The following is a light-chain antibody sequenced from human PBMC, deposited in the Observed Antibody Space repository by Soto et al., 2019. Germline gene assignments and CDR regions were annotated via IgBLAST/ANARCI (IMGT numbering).Light chain of an antibody. CDR3: QQYNDWPRT. V-gene: IGKV3-15*01. Sequence: DTVMTQSPVTLSVSPGERATLSCRASQSVGSRLSWYQQKPGQAPRLLIYGASTRATGIPARFTGSGSGTEFTLTISSLQSEDFAFYYCQQYNDWPRTFGQGTKVDI. CDR2: GAS. CDR1: QSVGSR. J-gene: IGKJ1*01.